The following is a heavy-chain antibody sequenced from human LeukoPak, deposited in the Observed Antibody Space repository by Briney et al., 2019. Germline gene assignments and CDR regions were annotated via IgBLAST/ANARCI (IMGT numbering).Heavy chain of an antibody. CDR1: GFTFSSFT. Sequence: PGRSLRLSCAASGFTFSSFTMHWVRQAPGKGLEWVSAISGSGGSTYYADSVKGRFTISRDNSKNTLYLQMNSLRAEDTAVYYCANRATYYYDSGGHLDYWGQGTLVTVSS. D-gene: IGHD3-22*01. J-gene: IGHJ4*02. CDR2: ISGSGGST. CDR3: ANRATYYYDSGGHLDY. V-gene: IGHV3-23*01.